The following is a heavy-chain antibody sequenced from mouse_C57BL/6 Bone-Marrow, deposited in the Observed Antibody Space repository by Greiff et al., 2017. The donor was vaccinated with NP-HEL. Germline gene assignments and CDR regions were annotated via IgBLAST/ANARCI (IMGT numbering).Heavy chain of an antibody. CDR2: IDPSDSYT. CDR1: GYTFTSYW. J-gene: IGHJ3*01. D-gene: IGHD4-1*01. CDR3: AREDWAWFAY. Sequence: VQLHQPGAELVMPGASVKLSCKASGYTFTSYWMHWVKQRPGQGLEWIGEIDPSDSYTNYNQKFKGKSTLTVDKSSSTAYMQLSSLTSEDSAVYYCAREDWAWFAYWGQGTLVTVSA. V-gene: IGHV1-69*01.